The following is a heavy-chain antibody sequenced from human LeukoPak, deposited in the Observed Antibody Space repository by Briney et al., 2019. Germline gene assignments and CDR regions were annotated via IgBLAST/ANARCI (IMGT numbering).Heavy chain of an antibody. CDR3: ARAQHSGYERYQYYFDY. D-gene: IGHD5-12*01. Sequence: GGPLRLSCAASGFTFSSYWMHWVRQAPGKGLVWVSRINSDGSSTNYADSVKGRFTISRDNAKNTLYLQMNSLRAEDTAVYYCARAQHSGYERYQYYFDYWGQGTLVTVSS. J-gene: IGHJ4*02. CDR2: INSDGSST. V-gene: IGHV3-74*01. CDR1: GFTFSSYW.